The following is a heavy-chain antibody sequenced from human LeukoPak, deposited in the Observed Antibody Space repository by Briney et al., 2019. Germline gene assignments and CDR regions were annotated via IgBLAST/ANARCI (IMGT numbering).Heavy chain of an antibody. CDR2: ISFDGSNK. J-gene: IGHJ6*02. Sequence: GGSLRLSCAASGFTLSSYGMHWVRQAPGKGLEWVAVISFDGSNKYHADSVKGRFTTSRDNSNNTLYLQMNSLRAEDTALYYCAKDRGYCSGGGCYSYYYYGMDVWGQGTTVTVSS. CDR1: GFTLSSYG. D-gene: IGHD2-15*01. CDR3: AKDRGYCSGGGCYSYYYYGMDV. V-gene: IGHV3-30*18.